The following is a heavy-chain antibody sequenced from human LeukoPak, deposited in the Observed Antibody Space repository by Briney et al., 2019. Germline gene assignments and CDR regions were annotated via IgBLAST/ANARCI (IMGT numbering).Heavy chain of an antibody. V-gene: IGHV3-30*14. CDR1: GFTFSSYA. D-gene: IGHD2-15*01. CDR3: AGAYCSGGSCYFDAFDI. CDR2: ISYDGSNK. Sequence: GGSLRLSCAASGFTFSSYAMHWVRQAPGKGLEWVAVISYDGSNKYYADSVKGRFTISRDNSKNTLYLQMNSLRAEDTAVYYCAGAYCSGGSCYFDAFDIWGQGTMVTVSS. J-gene: IGHJ3*02.